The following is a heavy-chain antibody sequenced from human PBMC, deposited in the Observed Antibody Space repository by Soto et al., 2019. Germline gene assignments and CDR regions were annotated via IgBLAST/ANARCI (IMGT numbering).Heavy chain of an antibody. J-gene: IGHJ4*02. CDR3: ARGGNRGSSSRKIDY. V-gene: IGHV4-34*01. Sequence: PSETLSLTCAVYGGSFSGYYWSWIRQPPGKGLEWIGEINHSGSTNYNPSLKSRVTISVDTSKNQFSPKLSSVTAADTAVYYCARGGNRGSSSRKIDYWGQGTLVTVSS. D-gene: IGHD6-13*01. CDR1: GGSFSGYY. CDR2: INHSGST.